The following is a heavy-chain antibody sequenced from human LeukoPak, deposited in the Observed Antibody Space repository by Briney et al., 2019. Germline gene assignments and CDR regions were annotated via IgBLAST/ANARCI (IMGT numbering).Heavy chain of an antibody. CDR2: IIPTFGTA. V-gene: IGHV1-69*05. CDR1: GGTFSSYA. J-gene: IGHJ3*02. CDR3: ARERGESLRIGNAFDI. Sequence: GASVKVSCTASGGTFSSYAISWVRQAPGQGLEWMGAIIPTFGTANYAQKFQGRVTITTDESTSTAYMELSSLRSEDTAVYYCARERGESLRIGNAFDIWGQGTMVTVSS. D-gene: IGHD2-15*01.